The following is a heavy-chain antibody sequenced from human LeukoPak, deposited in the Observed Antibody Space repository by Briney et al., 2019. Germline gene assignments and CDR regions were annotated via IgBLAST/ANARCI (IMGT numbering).Heavy chain of an antibody. CDR1: GFTLSSYA. CDR2: ISGSGGST. CDR3: AAGSRYCSGGSCYWGYFDY. V-gene: IGHV3-23*01. Sequence: GGSLRLSCAASGFTLSSYAMSWVRQAPGKAGEGVSDISGSGGSTYYADSVKGRFTNSRDNSKNTLYLQKNNLRAEDTAVYYCAAGSRYCSGGSCYWGYFDYWGQGTLVTVSS. D-gene: IGHD2-15*01. J-gene: IGHJ4*02.